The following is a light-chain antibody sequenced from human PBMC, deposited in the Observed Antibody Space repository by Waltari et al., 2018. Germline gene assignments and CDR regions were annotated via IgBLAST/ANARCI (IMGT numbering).Light chain of an antibody. CDR1: SRDVGGYNY. CDR2: DVS. CDR3: SSYSSSSTLVV. Sequence: QSALTQPASVSGSPGQSITISCTGTSRDVGGYNYVSWYQQHPDKAPKLMIYDVSNRPSGVSNRFSGSKSGNTASLTISGLQAEDEADYHCSSYSSSSTLVVFGGGTKLTVL. V-gene: IGLV2-14*03. J-gene: IGLJ2*01.